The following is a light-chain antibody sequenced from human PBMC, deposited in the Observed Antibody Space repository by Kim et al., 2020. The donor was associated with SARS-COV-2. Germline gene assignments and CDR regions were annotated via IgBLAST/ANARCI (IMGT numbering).Light chain of an antibody. CDR3: QQYNSYSYVA. Sequence: DIQMTQSPSTLSASVGDRVTITCRASQSISSWLAWYQQKPGKAPKLLIYKASSLESGVPSRFSGSGSGTEFTLTISSLQPDDFATYYCQQYNSYSYVAFGQGTKVDIK. CDR2: KAS. V-gene: IGKV1-5*03. J-gene: IGKJ1*01. CDR1: QSISSW.